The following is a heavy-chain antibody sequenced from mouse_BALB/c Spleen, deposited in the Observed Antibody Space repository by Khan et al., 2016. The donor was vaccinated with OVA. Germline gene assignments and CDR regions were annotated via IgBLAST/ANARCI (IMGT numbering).Heavy chain of an antibody. V-gene: IGHV3-2*02. CDR2: ISYSGSA. CDR3: ARRYYYGHWYFDV. CDR1: GYSITSDYA. J-gene: IGHJ1*01. Sequence: EVQLQESGPGLVKPSQSLSLTCTVTGYSITSDYAWNWIRQFPGNKLEWMGYISYSGSANYNPSLKSRTSITRDTSSNPFFLQFTSVTTEDSATCYCARRYYYGHWYFDVWGAGTTVTVSS. D-gene: IGHD1-1*01.